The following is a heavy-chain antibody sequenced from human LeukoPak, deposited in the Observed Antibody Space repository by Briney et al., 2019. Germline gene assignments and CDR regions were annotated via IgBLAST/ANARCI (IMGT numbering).Heavy chain of an antibody. J-gene: IGHJ6*02. Sequence: GASVKVSCKASGYTFTSYDINWVRQATGQGLEWMGWMNPNSGNTGYAQKFQGRVTMTRNTSISTAYMELSSLRSEDTAVYSCARGDSFYYYYYGMDVWGQGTTVTVSS. V-gene: IGHV1-8*01. CDR1: GYTFTSYD. CDR3: ARGDSFYYYYYGMDV. D-gene: IGHD3-9*01. CDR2: MNPNSGNT.